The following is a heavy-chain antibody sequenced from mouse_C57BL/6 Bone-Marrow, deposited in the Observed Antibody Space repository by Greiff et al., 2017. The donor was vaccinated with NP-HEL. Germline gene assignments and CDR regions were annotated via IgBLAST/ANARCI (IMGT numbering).Heavy chain of an antibody. J-gene: IGHJ3*01. Sequence: QVHVKQPGAELVKPGASVKVSCKASGYTFTSYWMHWVKQRPGQGLEWIGRIHPSDSDTNYNQKFKGKATLTVDKSSSTAYMQLSSLTSEDSAVYYCAIGYGSSLAYWGQGTLVTVSA. CDR1: GYTFTSYW. V-gene: IGHV1-74*01. CDR2: IHPSDSDT. D-gene: IGHD1-1*01. CDR3: AIGYGSSLAY.